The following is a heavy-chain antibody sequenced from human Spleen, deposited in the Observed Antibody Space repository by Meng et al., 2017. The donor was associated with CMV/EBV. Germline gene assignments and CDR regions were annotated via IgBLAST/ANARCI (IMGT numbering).Heavy chain of an antibody. V-gene: IGHV3-30-3*01. CDR3: ARIPITMVRGVDY. Sequence: GQLVESGGGVVQPGTSLRLSCAASGFTFSSYAMHWVRQAPGKGLEWVAVISYDGSNKYYADSVKGRFTISRDNSKNTLYLQMNSLRAEDTAVYYCARIPITMVRGVDYWGQGTLVTVSS. J-gene: IGHJ4*02. D-gene: IGHD3-10*01. CDR1: GFTFSSYA. CDR2: ISYDGSNK.